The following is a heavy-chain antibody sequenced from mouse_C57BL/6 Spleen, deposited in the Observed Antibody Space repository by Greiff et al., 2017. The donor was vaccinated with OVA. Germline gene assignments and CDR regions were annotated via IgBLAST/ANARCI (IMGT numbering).Heavy chain of an antibody. Sequence: EVQLQQSGAELVKPGASVKLSCTASGFNIKDYYMHWVKPRPEQGLEWIGRIDPEDGDTKYAPKFQGKATITADTSSNTAYLQLSSLTSEDTAVYYCARFKGDWYFDVWGTGTTVTVAS. V-gene: IGHV14-2*01. J-gene: IGHJ1*03. D-gene: IGHD1-3*01. CDR2: IDPEDGDT. CDR3: ARFKGDWYFDV. CDR1: GFNIKDYY.